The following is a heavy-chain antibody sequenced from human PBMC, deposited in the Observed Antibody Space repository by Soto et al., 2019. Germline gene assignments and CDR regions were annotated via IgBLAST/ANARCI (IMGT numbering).Heavy chain of an antibody. D-gene: IGHD3-22*01. J-gene: IGHJ4*02. Sequence: SETLSLTCTVSGGFISNYYWSWIRQSPGKGLEWIGYIHHSGSTNYNPSLKSRVTMSVDTSRNQFSLKLSSVTAADTAVYYCARSIDSSGYSFSNCWGQGTLVTVSS. CDR3: ARSIDSSGYSFSNC. V-gene: IGHV4-59*01. CDR2: IHHSGST. CDR1: GGFISNYY.